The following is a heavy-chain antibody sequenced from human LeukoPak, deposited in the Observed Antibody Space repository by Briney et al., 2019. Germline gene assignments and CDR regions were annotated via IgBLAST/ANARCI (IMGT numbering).Heavy chain of an antibody. Sequence: ASVKVSCKASGYTFSSYGISWVRQAPGQGLEWMGWITSYNGNTKYAQQLQGRVTMTTDTSTGTAYMELRNLRSDDTAVYYCARAGAAAGTPFDYWGQGTLVTVSS. CDR2: ITSYNGNT. V-gene: IGHV1-18*01. J-gene: IGHJ4*02. D-gene: IGHD6-13*01. CDR1: GYTFSSYG. CDR3: ARAGAAAGTPFDY.